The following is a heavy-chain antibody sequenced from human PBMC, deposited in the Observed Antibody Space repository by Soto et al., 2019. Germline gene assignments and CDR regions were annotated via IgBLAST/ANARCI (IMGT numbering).Heavy chain of an antibody. D-gene: IGHD3-9*01. V-gene: IGHV4-39*01. J-gene: IGHJ5*02. Sequence: QLQLQESGPGLVKPSETLSLTCTVSGGSISSSSYYWGWIRQPPGKGLEGIGSIYYSGSTYYNPSLKSRVTVSVDTSKTQLSLQLSSVTAADTAVYYCARRNDILPGFIGGWFDPWGQETLVAFSS. CDR2: IYYSGST. CDR1: GGSISSSSYY. CDR3: ARRNDILPGFIGGWFDP.